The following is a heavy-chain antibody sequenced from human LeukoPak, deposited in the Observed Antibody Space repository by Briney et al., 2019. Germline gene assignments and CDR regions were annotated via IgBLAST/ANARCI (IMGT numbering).Heavy chain of an antibody. CDR2: MYYSGST. J-gene: IGHJ6*03. V-gene: IGHV4-39*07. CDR3: ARDSGYDGYYYYYMDV. Sequence: PSETLSLTCTVSGGSLTSSTYYWGWIRQAPGKGLEWIGSMYYSGSTYYNPSLKSRVTISVDTSKNQFSLKLSSVTAADTAVYYCARDSGYDGYYYYYMDVWGKGTTVTVSS. CDR1: GGSLTSSTYY. D-gene: IGHD5-12*01.